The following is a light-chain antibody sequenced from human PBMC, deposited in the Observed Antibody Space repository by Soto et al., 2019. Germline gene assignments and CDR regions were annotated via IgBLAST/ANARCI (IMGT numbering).Light chain of an antibody. CDR1: QGIGND. CDR2: AAS. V-gene: IGKV1-6*01. Sequence: AIQMAQSPCALSAPFVHGLTITCRASQGIGNDLGWYQQKPGKAPKLLIYAASNLQSGVPSRFSGSGSGTDFTLTISGLQPEDFATYYCLQDSNYPLTFGGGTKVDIK. J-gene: IGKJ4*01. CDR3: LQDSNYPLT.